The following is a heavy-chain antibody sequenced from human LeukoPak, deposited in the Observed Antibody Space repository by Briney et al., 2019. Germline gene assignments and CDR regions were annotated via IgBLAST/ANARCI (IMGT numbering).Heavy chain of an antibody. CDR1: GYTFTGYY. Sequence: ASVKVSCKASGYTFTGYYMHWVRQAPGQGLEWMGWINPNSGGTNYAQKFQGRVTMTRDTSISTAYMELSRLRSDDTAVYYCAGGSEWLLYRYRVDYWGQGTLVTVSS. V-gene: IGHV1-2*02. CDR2: INPNSGGT. J-gene: IGHJ4*02. D-gene: IGHD3-3*01. CDR3: AGGSEWLLYRYRVDY.